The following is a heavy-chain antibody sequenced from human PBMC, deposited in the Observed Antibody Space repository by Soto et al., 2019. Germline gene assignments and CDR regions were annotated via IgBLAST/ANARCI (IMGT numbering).Heavy chain of an antibody. V-gene: IGHV1-69*01. CDR1: GGTFSSYA. Sequence: QVQLVQSGAEVKKPGSSVKVSCKASGGTFSSYAISWVQQAPGQGLEWMGGIIPIFGTANYAQKFQGRVTITADESTSTAYMELSSLRSEDTAVYYCARENIGRSRGPLDYWGQGTLVTVSS. J-gene: IGHJ4*02. CDR3: ARENIGRSRGPLDY. D-gene: IGHD2-15*01. CDR2: IIPIFGTA.